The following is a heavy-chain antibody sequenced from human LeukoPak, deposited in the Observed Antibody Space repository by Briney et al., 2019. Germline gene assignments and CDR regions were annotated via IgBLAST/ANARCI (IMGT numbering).Heavy chain of an antibody. Sequence: GASVKVSCKASGYTFTSYYMHWVRQAPGQGLEWMGIINPSGGSTSYAQKFQGRVTMTRDTSTSTVYMELSSLRSEDTAVYYCARGEAMIVVVITPPFDYWGQGTLVTVSS. J-gene: IGHJ4*02. CDR2: INPSGGST. D-gene: IGHD3-22*01. CDR3: ARGEAMIVVVITPPFDY. V-gene: IGHV1-46*01. CDR1: GYTFTSYY.